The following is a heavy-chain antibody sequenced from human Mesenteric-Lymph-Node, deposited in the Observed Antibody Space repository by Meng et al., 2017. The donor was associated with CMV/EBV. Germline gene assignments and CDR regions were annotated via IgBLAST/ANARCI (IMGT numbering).Heavy chain of an antibody. CDR3: ARDLYDFWSGYYSGNWFDP. CDR2: ISAYNGNT. Sequence: FTSYGISWVRQAPGQGLEWMGWISAYNGNTNYAQKLQGRVTMTTDTSTSTAYMELRSLRSDDTAVYYCARDLYDFWSGYYSGNWFDPWGQGTLVTVSS. J-gene: IGHJ5*02. V-gene: IGHV1-18*04. CDR1: FTSYG. D-gene: IGHD3-3*01.